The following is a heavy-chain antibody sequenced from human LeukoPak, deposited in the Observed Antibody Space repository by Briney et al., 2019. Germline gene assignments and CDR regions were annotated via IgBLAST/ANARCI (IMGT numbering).Heavy chain of an antibody. CDR1: SGSFSGYY. CDR3: ASRPSNGSGSYYNWFDP. CDR2: INHSGST. D-gene: IGHD3-10*01. Sequence: PSETLSLTCAVYSGSFSGYYWSWIRQPPGKGLEWIGEINHSGSTNYNPSLKSRVTISVDTSKNQFSLKLSSVTAADTAVYYCASRPSNGSGSYYNWFDPWGQGTLVTVSS. J-gene: IGHJ5*02. V-gene: IGHV4-34*01.